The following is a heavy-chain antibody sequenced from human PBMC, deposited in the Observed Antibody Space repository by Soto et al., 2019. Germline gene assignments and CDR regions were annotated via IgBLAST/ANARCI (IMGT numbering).Heavy chain of an antibody. V-gene: IGHV3-23*01. Sequence: EVQLLESGGGLVQAGGSLRLSCAASGFTFSSYALGWVRQAPGMGLEWVSAISGSGGSTYYADSVKGRFTISSDNSKNTLYLQMNSLRADDTAVYNCARRGSGSDYDYWGKGTQVIVYS. CDR3: ARRGSGSDYDY. CDR1: GFTFSSYA. D-gene: IGHD1-26*01. J-gene: IGHJ4*02. CDR2: ISGSGGST.